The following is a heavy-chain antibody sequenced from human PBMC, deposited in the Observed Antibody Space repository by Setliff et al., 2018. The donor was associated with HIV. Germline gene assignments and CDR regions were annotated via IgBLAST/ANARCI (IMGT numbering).Heavy chain of an antibody. CDR2: ISPNFGRT. CDR1: GYTFTTYG. CDR3: ARLGSGWSDSYYYAMDI. J-gene: IGHJ6*02. Sequence: AASVKVSCKASGYTFTTYGISWVRQAPGHGLEWMGWISPNFGRTNYAQNFVGRVTMTVDTSTSRAYMELRSLRSDDTAVYFCARLGSGWSDSYYYAMDIWGQGTTVTVSS. V-gene: IGHV1-18*01. D-gene: IGHD6-19*01.